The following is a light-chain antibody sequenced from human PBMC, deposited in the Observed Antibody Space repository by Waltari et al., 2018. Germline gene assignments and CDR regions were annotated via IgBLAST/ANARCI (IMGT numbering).Light chain of an antibody. Sequence: EIVLTQSPGTLSLSPGARATLSCRASQSVGRSLTWYQQKPGQAPRLLIYGASRRATGIPDRFSGSGSGTDFSLTISRLEPEDFALYYCQHYVRLPVSFGQGTKVDIK. CDR2: GAS. CDR1: QSVGRS. V-gene: IGKV3-20*01. J-gene: IGKJ1*01. CDR3: QHYVRLPVS.